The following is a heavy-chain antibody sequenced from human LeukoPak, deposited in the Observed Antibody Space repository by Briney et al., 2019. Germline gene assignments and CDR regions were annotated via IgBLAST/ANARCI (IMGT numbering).Heavy chain of an antibody. J-gene: IGHJ6*03. Sequence: GASVKVSCKASGYTFTSYGISWVRQAPGQGLEWMGWISAYNGNTNYAQKRQGRVTMTTDTSTSTAYMELRSLRSDDTAVYYCARVGQDIVVVPAAMFHYYYYMDVWGKGTTVTVSS. D-gene: IGHD2-2*01. V-gene: IGHV1-18*01. CDR1: GYTFTSYG. CDR2: ISAYNGNT. CDR3: ARVGQDIVVVPAAMFHYYYYMDV.